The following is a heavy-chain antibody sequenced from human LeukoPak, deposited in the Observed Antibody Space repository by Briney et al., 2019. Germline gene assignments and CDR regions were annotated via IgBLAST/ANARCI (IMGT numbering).Heavy chain of an antibody. CDR1: GDSFSGYY. Sequence: SETLSLTCAVFGDSFSGYYWSWIRQTPGKGLEWIGKINHGGSTNYNPSLKSRVTISVDTSKNQFSLKLSSVTAADTAVYYCASEMVRGVLGNYWGQGTLVTVSS. V-gene: IGHV4-34*01. D-gene: IGHD3-10*01. CDR3: ASEMVRGVLGNY. J-gene: IGHJ4*02. CDR2: INHGGST.